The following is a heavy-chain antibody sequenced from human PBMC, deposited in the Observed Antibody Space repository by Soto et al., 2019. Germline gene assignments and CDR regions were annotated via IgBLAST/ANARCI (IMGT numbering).Heavy chain of an antibody. J-gene: IGHJ3*02. CDR1: GFICSSYD. CDR2: ILVGGST. CDR3: AKATATGGGAFDI. Sequence: GGSLRLSCAASGFICSSYDMSWVRQAPGKGLEWVSTILVGGSTHYEDSVKGRFTISRDRSKNTLYLQMNILTAGDTAVYYCAKATATGGGAFDICGQGTMVTV. V-gene: IGHV3-23*01. D-gene: IGHD2-8*02.